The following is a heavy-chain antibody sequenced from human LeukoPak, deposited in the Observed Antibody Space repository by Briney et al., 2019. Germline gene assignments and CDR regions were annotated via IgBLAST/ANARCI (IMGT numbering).Heavy chain of an antibody. V-gene: IGHV3-23*01. D-gene: IGHD2-2*01. CDR1: GFTFSSYA. CDR3: AHGTMYQLDY. J-gene: IGHJ4*02. CDR2: ILGGAGST. Sequence: GGSLRLSCAASGFTFSSYAIHWVRQAPGKGLEWVSGILGGAGSTYYADSVKGRFTISRDNSKNTLYLQMNSLRAEDTAVYYCAHGTMYQLDYWGQGTLVTVSS.